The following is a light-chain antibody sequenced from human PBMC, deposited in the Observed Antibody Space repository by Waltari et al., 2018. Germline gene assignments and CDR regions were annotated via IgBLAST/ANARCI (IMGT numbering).Light chain of an antibody. J-gene: IGLJ3*02. Sequence: QSVLTQPPSASGTPGQRVPIPCSGSSSNIGRSSVYWYQQLPGTAPKLLIYRNNQRPSGVPDRFSGSKSGTSASLAISGLRSEDEADYYCASWDDNLSGWVFGGGTKLTVL. V-gene: IGLV1-47*01. CDR2: RNN. CDR3: ASWDDNLSGWV. CDR1: SSNIGRSS.